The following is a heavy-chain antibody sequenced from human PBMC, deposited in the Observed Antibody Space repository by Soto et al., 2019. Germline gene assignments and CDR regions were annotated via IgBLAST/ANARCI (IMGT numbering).Heavy chain of an antibody. CDR3: ASSAIVGREVNTWFDP. CDR2: IYYRGST. J-gene: IGHJ5*02. D-gene: IGHD1-26*01. CDR1: GDSITGSH. V-gene: IGHV4-59*01. Sequence: QVHLQESGPGLVKASETLSLTCTVSGDSITGSHWNWIRQPLGKPLEWIGYIYYRGSTNYNPSLKRRLTLSVDTSKNQSSLRLNSVTAADTAVYYCASSAIVGREVNTWFDPWGQGILVTGSS.